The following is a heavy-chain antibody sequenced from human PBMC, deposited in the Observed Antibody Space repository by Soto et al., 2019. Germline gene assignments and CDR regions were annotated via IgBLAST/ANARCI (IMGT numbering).Heavy chain of an antibody. D-gene: IGHD3-22*01. CDR1: GFPFSSYG. CDR2: IWYDGSNK. Sequence: PGGSLRLSCAAPGFPFSSYGMHWVRQAPGKGLEWVAVIWYDGSNKYYADSVKGRFTISRDNSKNTLYLQMNSLRAEDTAVYYCARDEESSGYPYYCFDSWGQGTLVTVSS. V-gene: IGHV3-33*01. CDR3: ARDEESSGYPYYCFDS. J-gene: IGHJ4*02.